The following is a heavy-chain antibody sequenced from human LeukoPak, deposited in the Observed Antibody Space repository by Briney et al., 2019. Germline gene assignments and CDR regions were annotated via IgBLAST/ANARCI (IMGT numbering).Heavy chain of an antibody. D-gene: IGHD2-15*01. J-gene: IGHJ4*02. CDR2: FDPEDGET. V-gene: IGHV1-24*01. CDR1: GYTLTELS. CDR3: ARCSSGGSCYSLD. Sequence: ASVKVSCKVSGYTLTELSMHWVRQAPGKGLEWMGGFDPEDGETIYAQKFQGRVTITADESTSTAYMELSSLRSEDTAVYYCARCSSGGSCYSLDWGQGTLVTVSS.